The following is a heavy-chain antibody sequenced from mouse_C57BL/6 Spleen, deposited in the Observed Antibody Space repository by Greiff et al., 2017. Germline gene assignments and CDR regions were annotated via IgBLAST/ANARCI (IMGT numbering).Heavy chain of an antibody. CDR3: ARSHLLYEYDGNYAMDY. D-gene: IGHD2-4*01. CDR1: GYSFTDYN. CDR2: INPNYGTT. Sequence: VQLKESGPELVKPGASVKISCKASGYSFTDYNMNWVKQSNGKSLEWIGVINPNYGTTSYNQKFKGKATLTVDQSSSTAYMQLNSLTSEDSAVYYCARSHLLYEYDGNYAMDYWGQGTSVTVSS. V-gene: IGHV1-39*01. J-gene: IGHJ4*01.